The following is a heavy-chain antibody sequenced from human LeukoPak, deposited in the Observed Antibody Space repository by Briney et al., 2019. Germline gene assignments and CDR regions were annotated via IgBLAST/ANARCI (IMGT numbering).Heavy chain of an antibody. Sequence: GGSLRLSCAASGFTFSSYWMHWVRQAPGKGLVWVSYIKSDGRSTNYADSVKGRFTISRDNAKNTLYLQMNSLRVEDTAVYYCARHPNSNWDYWGQGTLVTVSS. CDR2: IKSDGRST. D-gene: IGHD6-13*01. V-gene: IGHV3-74*01. CDR1: GFTFSSYW. CDR3: ARHPNSNWDY. J-gene: IGHJ4*02.